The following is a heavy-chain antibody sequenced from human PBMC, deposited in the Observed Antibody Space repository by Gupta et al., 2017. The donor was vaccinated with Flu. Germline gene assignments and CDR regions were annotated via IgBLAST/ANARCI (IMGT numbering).Heavy chain of an antibody. CDR2: IKQDGSEK. V-gene: IGHV3-7*01. D-gene: IGHD5-18*01. CDR1: GFTVSNSW. CDR3: ARDGGYPWH. Sequence: EVQLVESGGGLVQPGGSLRLSCAGSGFTVSNSWMSWIRQAPGKGLEWVANIKQDGSEKYYVDSVKGRFTISRDNAKNSLYLQMNSLRAEDTAVYYCARDGGYPWHWGQGTLVTVSS. J-gene: IGHJ1*01.